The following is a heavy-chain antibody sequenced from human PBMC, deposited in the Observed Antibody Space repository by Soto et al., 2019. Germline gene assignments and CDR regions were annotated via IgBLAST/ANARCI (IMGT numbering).Heavy chain of an antibody. Sequence: ASVKVSFKASGYTFTSYYMHWVRQAPGQGLEWMGIINPSGGSTSYAQKFQGRVTMTRDTSASTAYMELSSLRSEDKAVYYCWRAVAVAADFDYGGQGTLVTVSS. V-gene: IGHV1-46*01. J-gene: IGHJ4*02. CDR2: INPSGGST. CDR3: WRAVAVAADFDY. D-gene: IGHD6-19*01. CDR1: GYTFTSYY.